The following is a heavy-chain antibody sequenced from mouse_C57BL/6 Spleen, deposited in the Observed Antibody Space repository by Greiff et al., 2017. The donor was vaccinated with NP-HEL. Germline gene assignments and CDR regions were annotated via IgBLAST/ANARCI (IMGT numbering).Heavy chain of an antibody. Sequence: QVQLQQPGAELVKPGASVKLSCKASGYTFTSYWMQWVKQRPGQGLEWIGEIDPSDSYTNYNQKFKGKATLTVDTSSSTAYMQLSSLTSEDSAVYYCARGITTEDFDYWGQGTTLTVSS. CDR2: IDPSDSYT. CDR3: ARGITTEDFDY. CDR1: GYTFTSYW. J-gene: IGHJ2*01. D-gene: IGHD1-1*01. V-gene: IGHV1-50*01.